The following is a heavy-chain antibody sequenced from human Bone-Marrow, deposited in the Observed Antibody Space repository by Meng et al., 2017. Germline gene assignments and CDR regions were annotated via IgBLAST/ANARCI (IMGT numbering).Heavy chain of an antibody. V-gene: IGHV3-11*01. D-gene: IGHD4-17*01. J-gene: IGHJ6*02. CDR3: ARDQGLVGDYEYYYYYGMDV. Sequence: GESLKISCAASGFTFSDYYMSWIRPAPGKGLEWVSYISSSGSTIYYADSVKGRFTISRDNANNSLYLQMNSLRAEDTALYYCARDQGLVGDYEYYYYYGMDVWGQGTTVTVSS. CDR1: GFTFSDYY. CDR2: ISSSGSTI.